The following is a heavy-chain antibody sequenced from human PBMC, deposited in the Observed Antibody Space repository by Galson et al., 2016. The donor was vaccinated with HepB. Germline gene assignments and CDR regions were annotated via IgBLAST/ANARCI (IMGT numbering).Heavy chain of an antibody. CDR1: GFTFSPYA. CDR3: ARGGGVRQLEPYEFDY. CDR2: ISFDGNNQ. D-gene: IGHD6-13*01. J-gene: IGHJ4*02. V-gene: IGHV3-30*04. Sequence: SLRLSCAASGFTFSPYAMHWVRQAPGKGLEWAAVISFDGNNQYYADSVKGRFTISRDNSKNTLYLQMNSLRPEDTAVYYCARGGGVRQLEPYEFDYWGQGALVTVSS.